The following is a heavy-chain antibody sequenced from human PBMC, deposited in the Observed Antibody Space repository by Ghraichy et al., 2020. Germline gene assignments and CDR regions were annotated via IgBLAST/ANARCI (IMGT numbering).Heavy chain of an antibody. V-gene: IGHV3-13*01. CDR1: GFTFSSFD. CDR2: IQTSGDT. Sequence: LSLTCAASGFTFSSFDMHWVRQATGKGLEWVSSIQTSGDTHYPGSVKGRFTISRENAKNSLYLQMNSLRAGDTAVYYCGRVLRDSSGWYHFDLWGRGTLVTVSS. D-gene: IGHD6-19*01. CDR3: GRVLRDSSGWYHFDL. J-gene: IGHJ2*01.